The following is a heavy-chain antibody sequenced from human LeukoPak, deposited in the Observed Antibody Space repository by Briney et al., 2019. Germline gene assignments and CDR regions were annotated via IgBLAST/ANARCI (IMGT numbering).Heavy chain of an antibody. CDR1: GFTFSSYA. Sequence: GGSLRLSCAASGFTFSSYAMSWVRQAPGKGLEWVANIKQDGSEKYYVDSVKGRFTISRDNAKNSLYLQMNSLRAEDTAVYYCARDYLSRDGLWFGELYPPAYDYWGQGTLVTVSS. V-gene: IGHV3-7*01. D-gene: IGHD3-10*01. J-gene: IGHJ4*02. CDR2: IKQDGSEK. CDR3: ARDYLSRDGLWFGELYPPAYDY.